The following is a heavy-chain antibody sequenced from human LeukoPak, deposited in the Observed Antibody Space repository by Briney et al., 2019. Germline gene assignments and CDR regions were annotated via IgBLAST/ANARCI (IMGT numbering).Heavy chain of an antibody. CDR1: GGSIHSYY. CDR3: ARVGIAASGVEYFQH. D-gene: IGHD6-13*01. CDR2: IYYSGST. V-gene: IGHV4-59*01. Sequence: SETLSLTCSVSGGSIHSYYWSWIRQPPGKGLEWIGYIYYSGSTNYNPSLKSRVTISVDTSKDQFSLNLSSVTAADTAVYYCARVGIAASGVEYFQHWGQGTLATVSS. J-gene: IGHJ1*01.